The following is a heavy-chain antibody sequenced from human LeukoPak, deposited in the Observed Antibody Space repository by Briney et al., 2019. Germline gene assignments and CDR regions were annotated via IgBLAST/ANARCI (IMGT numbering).Heavy chain of an antibody. D-gene: IGHD6-19*01. Sequence: SVKVSCKASGGTFSSYAISWVRQAPGQGLEWMGRIIPIFGTANYAQKFQGRVTITTDESTSTAFMELSSLRSEDTAVYYCASGGASGSGWYYFDYWGQGTLVTVSS. CDR3: ASGGASGSGWYYFDY. J-gene: IGHJ4*02. V-gene: IGHV1-69*05. CDR2: IIPIFGTA. CDR1: GGTFSSYA.